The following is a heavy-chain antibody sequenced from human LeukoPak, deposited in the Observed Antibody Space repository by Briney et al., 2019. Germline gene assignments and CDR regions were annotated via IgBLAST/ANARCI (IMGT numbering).Heavy chain of an antibody. Sequence: GGSLRLSCAASGFPLSSYAMSWVRQASGKGLEWVSATSSSDPGTYYADSVKGRFTISRDNAKNSLYLQMNSLRAEDTALYYCAREGRYDFWSGEEDYYFDYWGQGTLVTVSS. J-gene: IGHJ4*02. V-gene: IGHV3-23*01. CDR1: GFPLSSYA. CDR3: AREGRYDFWSGEEDYYFDY. D-gene: IGHD3-3*01. CDR2: TSSSDPGT.